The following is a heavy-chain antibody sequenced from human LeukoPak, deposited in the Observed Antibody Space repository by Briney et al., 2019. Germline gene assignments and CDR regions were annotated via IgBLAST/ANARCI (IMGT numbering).Heavy chain of an antibody. Sequence: GGSLRLSCAASGFTFSSYAMHWVRQAPGKGLEWVAVISYDGSNKYYADSVKGRFTISRDNSKNTLYLQMNSLRAEDTAVYYCASSGSYFLVYFDYWGQGTLVTVSS. CDR1: GFTFSSYA. CDR2: ISYDGSNK. V-gene: IGHV3-30*04. D-gene: IGHD1-26*01. CDR3: ASSGSYFLVYFDY. J-gene: IGHJ4*02.